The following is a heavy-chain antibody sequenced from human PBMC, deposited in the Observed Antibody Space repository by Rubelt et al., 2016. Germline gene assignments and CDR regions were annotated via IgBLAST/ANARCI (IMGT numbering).Heavy chain of an antibody. V-gene: IGHV3-48*03. Sequence: GGSLRLSCAASGFTFSGYEMNWVRQAPGKGLEWVSYISDSGTTIYYANSVKGRFTIPRDNAKNSLYLQMDSLRAEDTAVYYCARRLRQDDAFDIWGQGTLVTVSS. D-gene: IGHD3-10*01. CDR3: ARRLRQDDAFDI. CDR2: ISDSGTTI. CDR1: GFTFSGYE. J-gene: IGHJ3*02.